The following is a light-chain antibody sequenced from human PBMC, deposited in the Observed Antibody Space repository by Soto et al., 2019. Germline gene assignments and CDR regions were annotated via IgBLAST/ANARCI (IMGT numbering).Light chain of an antibody. J-gene: IGKJ2*01. CDR2: AAS. Sequence: DIQMTQSPSSLSASVGDRVTITCRASQSVSSFLNWYHHKPGKAPKLLIYAASSLQSGVPARFSGSGSGTDFTLTISSLLPEDFATYYCQQSDSTPYTFGQGTKLEIK. V-gene: IGKV1-39*01. CDR1: QSVSSF. CDR3: QQSDSTPYT.